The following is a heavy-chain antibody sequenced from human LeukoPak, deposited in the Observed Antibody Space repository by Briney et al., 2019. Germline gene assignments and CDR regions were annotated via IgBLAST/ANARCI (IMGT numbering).Heavy chain of an antibody. CDR3: ARDTGAVVPAAIRYYYYMDV. J-gene: IGHJ6*03. CDR1: GGSIGSGGYY. Sequence: SETLSLTCTVSGGSIGSGGYYWSWIRQPPGKGLEWIGYIYHSGSTYYNPSLKSRVTISVDRSKNQFSLKLSSVTAADTAVYYCARDTGAVVPAAIRYYYYMDVWGKGTTVTVSS. V-gene: IGHV4-30-2*01. D-gene: IGHD2-2*02. CDR2: IYHSGST.